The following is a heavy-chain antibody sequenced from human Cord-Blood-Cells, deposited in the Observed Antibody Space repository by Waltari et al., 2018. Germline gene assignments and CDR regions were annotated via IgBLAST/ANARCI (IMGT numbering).Heavy chain of an antibody. Sequence: EVQLVESGGGLVQPEGSLRLSCAAPGFTVRRNYKSWLRQAPGKGLEGVSVIYRGGSKYYANYGKGRFTISRNNSKNTLYLQRNSLRAEDTAVYYCARGGGSYYAFDIWGQGTMVTVSS. CDR2: IYRGGSK. V-gene: IGHV3-53*04. CDR1: GFTVRRNY. J-gene: IGHJ3*02. CDR3: ARGGGSYYAFDI. D-gene: IGHD1-26*01.